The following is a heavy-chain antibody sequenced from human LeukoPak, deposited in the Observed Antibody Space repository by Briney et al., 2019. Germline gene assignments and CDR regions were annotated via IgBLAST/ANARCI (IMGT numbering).Heavy chain of an antibody. D-gene: IGHD3-10*01. CDR3: ARPRLELFPFDY. Sequence: SETLSLTCTVSGDSISSSSYYWGWIRQPPGKGLEWIGSIYYSGSTYYNPSLKSRVTISVDTSKNQFSLELSSVTAADTAVFYCARPRLELFPFDYWGQGTLVTVSS. V-gene: IGHV4-39*01. CDR2: IYYSGST. J-gene: IGHJ4*02. CDR1: GDSISSSSYY.